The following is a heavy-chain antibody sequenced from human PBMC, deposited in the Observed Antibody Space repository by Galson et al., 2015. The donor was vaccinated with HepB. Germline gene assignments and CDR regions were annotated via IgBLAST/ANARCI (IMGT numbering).Heavy chain of an antibody. Sequence: SVKVSCKASGYTFTSYDINWVRQATGQGLERMGWMNPNSGNTGYAKKFQGRVTMTRNTSISTAYMELSSLRSEDTAVYYCARGFDSTGFHNWFDPWGQGTLVTVSS. CDR2: MNPNSGNT. CDR3: ARGFDSTGFHNWFDP. CDR1: GYTFTSYD. D-gene: IGHD6-19*01. V-gene: IGHV1-8*01. J-gene: IGHJ5*02.